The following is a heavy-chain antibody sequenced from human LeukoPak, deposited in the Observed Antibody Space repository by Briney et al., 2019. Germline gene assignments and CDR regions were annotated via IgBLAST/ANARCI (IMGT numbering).Heavy chain of an antibody. CDR1: VITLHNYG. Sequence: GGSLRLSCVVSVITLHNYGMSWVRQAPGKGPEWVSYISSSGSTIYYADSVKGRFTISRDNAKNSLYLQMNSLRAEDTAVYYCARARSYCSGGSCSGGDAFDIWGQGTMVTVSS. D-gene: IGHD2-15*01. V-gene: IGHV3-11*01. CDR3: ARARSYCSGGSCSGGDAFDI. J-gene: IGHJ3*02. CDR2: ISSSGSTI.